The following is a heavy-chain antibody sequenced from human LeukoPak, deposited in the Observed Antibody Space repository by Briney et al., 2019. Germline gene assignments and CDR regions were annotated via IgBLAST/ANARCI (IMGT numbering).Heavy chain of an antibody. J-gene: IGHJ5*02. CDR2: INSDGSST. Sequence: PGESLRLSCAASGFTFSSYWMHWVRQAPGKGLVWVSRINSDGSSTNYADSVKGRFTISRDNAKNTLYLQMNSLRAEDTAVYYCARDRIYDSNKQGWFDPWGQGTLVTVSS. CDR3: ARDRIYDSNKQGWFDP. V-gene: IGHV3-74*01. D-gene: IGHD3-22*01. CDR1: GFTFSSYW.